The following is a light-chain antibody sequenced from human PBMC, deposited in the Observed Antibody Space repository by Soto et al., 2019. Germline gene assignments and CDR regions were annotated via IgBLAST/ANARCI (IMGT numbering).Light chain of an antibody. CDR2: DAA. J-gene: IGKJ1*01. V-gene: IGKV3-20*01. CDR3: QQYGSSPQT. CDR1: QSVSRY. Sequence: EIVMTQSPATLSLSPWGRATLSCRASQSVSRYLAWYQQKPGQAPRLLIYDAASRATGIPDRFSGSGSGTDFTLTISRLEPEDFAVYYCQQYGSSPQTFGQGTKVDIK.